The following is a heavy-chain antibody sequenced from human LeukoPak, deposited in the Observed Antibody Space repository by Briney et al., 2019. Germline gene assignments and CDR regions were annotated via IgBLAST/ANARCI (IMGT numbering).Heavy chain of an antibody. CDR3: ARDLVVPARSGGTGHVPYRYMDV. J-gene: IGHJ6*03. V-gene: IGHV4-34*01. Sequence: ASETLSLTCAVYGGSFSGYYWSWIRQPPGKGLEWIGEINHSGSTNYNPSLKSRVTISVDTSKNQFSLKLSSVTAADTAVYYCARDLVVPARSGGTGHVPYRYMDVWGKGTTVTISS. CDR2: INHSGST. CDR1: GGSFSGYY. D-gene: IGHD2-2*01.